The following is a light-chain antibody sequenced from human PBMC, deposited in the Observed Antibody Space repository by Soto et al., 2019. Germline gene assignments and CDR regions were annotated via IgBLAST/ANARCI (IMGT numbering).Light chain of an antibody. Sequence: QSALTQPASVSGSPGQSITISCTGSGTDVGTYNFVSWFQRHPGKAPQLIIYEVTERPSGVSPRFSGSKSVNTASLTISGLQPEDEADYYCSSYRSGSVVLFGGGTKLTVL. CDR1: GTDVGTYNF. V-gene: IGLV2-14*01. J-gene: IGLJ3*02. CDR2: EVT. CDR3: SSYRSGSVVL.